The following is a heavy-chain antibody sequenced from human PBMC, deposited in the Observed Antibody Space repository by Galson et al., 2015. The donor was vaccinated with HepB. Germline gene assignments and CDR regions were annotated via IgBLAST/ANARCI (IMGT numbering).Heavy chain of an antibody. Sequence: SLRLSCAASGFTLSNYWMNWVRQAPGKGLVWVSRIKNDGSVTSYADSVKGRFTISRDNAKNTLYLQMNSLRAEDTAVYYCARSDWFDPWGQGTLVTVSS. CDR3: ARSDWFDP. CDR2: IKNDGSVT. J-gene: IGHJ5*02. V-gene: IGHV3-74*01. CDR1: GFTLSNYW.